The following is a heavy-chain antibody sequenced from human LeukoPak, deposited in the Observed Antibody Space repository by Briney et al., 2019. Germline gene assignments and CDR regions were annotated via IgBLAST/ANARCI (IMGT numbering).Heavy chain of an antibody. CDR2: IPAAGTYT. CDR3: ARGHYGLTV. Sequence: GRFQRLCCAASGFTFSDRYMRGIRQPPERGVEWGSYIPAAGTYTNYADSVKGRSTISRDNAKNSLHLRRNSQRAETTTVYYCARGHYGLTVWSEGTTLTV. J-gene: IGHJ6*02. V-gene: IGHV3-11*03. CDR1: GFTFSDRY.